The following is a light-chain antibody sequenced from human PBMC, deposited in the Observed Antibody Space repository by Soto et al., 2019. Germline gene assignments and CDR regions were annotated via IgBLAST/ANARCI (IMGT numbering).Light chain of an antibody. CDR2: EVN. Sequence: QSALTQPPSVSGSPGQSVTISCTGTSSDIGSYDRVSWYQQPPGTAPKLMIYEVNNRPSGVPDRFSGSKSGNTASLTISGLQAEDEADYYCSSYTTSSAVIFGGGTKVTV. J-gene: IGLJ2*01. CDR3: SSYTTSSAVI. V-gene: IGLV2-18*02. CDR1: SSDIGSYDR.